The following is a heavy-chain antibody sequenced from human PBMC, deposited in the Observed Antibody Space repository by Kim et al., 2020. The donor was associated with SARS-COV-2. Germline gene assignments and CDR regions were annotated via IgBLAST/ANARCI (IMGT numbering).Heavy chain of an antibody. J-gene: IGHJ4*02. CDR3: ARDRTTRRAPPS. V-gene: IGHV3-53*01. CDR2: IYGGGTT. CDR1: GFSVSSDY. D-gene: IGHD1-1*01. Sequence: GGSLRLSCAASGFSVSSDYMNWVRQAPGKGLEWVSVIYGGGTTHYAGSVNGRFTISRDNSKNTLYLQINDLRVDGTAVYYCARDRTTRRAPPSWGQGTLV.